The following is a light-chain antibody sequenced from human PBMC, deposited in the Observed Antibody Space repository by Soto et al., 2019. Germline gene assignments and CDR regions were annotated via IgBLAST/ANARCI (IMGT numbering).Light chain of an antibody. V-gene: IGKV1-5*01. CDR1: QSISSW. CDR3: QQYNNYWT. Sequence: DIQMTQSPSTLSASVGDRVTITCRASQSISSWLAWYQQKPGKAPKLLIYDASSLESGVPSRFSGSGSGTEFTLTISSLQPDDLATYYCQQYNNYWTFGQGTKVDI. J-gene: IGKJ1*01. CDR2: DAS.